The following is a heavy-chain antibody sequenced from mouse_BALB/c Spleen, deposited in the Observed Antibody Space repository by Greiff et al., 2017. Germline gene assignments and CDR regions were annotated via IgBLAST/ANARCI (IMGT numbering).Heavy chain of an antibody. V-gene: IGHV1-7*01. Sequence: QVQLKQSGAELAKPGASVKMSCKASGYTFTSYWMHWVKQRPGQGLEWIGYINPSTGYTEYNQKFKDKATLTADKSSSTAYMQLSSLTSEDSAVYYCARMYGNLLDAMDYWGQGTSVTVSS. CDR2: INPSTGYT. D-gene: IGHD2-10*02. CDR3: ARMYGNLLDAMDY. CDR1: GYTFTSYW. J-gene: IGHJ4*01.